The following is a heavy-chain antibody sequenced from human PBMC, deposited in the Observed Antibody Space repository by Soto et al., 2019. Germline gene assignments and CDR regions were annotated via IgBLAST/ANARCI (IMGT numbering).Heavy chain of an antibody. Sequence: VAAVKVSCKASGYTFTSYAMHWVRQAPGQRLEWMGWINGGNGNTKYSQKFQGRVTLTRDTSASTAYMELSSLRSEDTAVYYCATGEDRVGGTAFFHWGQRFLVTV. CDR2: INGGNGNT. CDR1: GYTFTSYA. D-gene: IGHD1-26*01. J-gene: IGHJ4*02. V-gene: IGHV1-3*01. CDR3: ATGEDRVGGTAFFH.